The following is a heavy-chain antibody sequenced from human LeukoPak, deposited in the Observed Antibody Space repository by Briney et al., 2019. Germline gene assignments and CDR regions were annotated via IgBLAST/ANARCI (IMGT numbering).Heavy chain of an antibody. CDR2: IYYSGST. J-gene: IGHJ5*02. D-gene: IGHD3-10*01. V-gene: IGHV4-59*08. Sequence: SETLSLTCTVSGDSINNYYWSWIRQPPGKGLEWIGYIYYSGSTTYNPPLKSRVTISVDTSKNQFSLKLSSVTAADTAVYYCARRGYYGSGTYFYSRFDPWGQGTLITVSS. CDR1: GDSINNYY. CDR3: ARRGYYGSGTYFYSRFDP.